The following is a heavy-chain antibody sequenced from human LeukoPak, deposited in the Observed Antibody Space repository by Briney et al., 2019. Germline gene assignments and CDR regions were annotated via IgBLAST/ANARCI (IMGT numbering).Heavy chain of an antibody. CDR1: GYSISSGYN. J-gene: IGHJ6*03. V-gene: IGHV4-38-2*01. CDR2: ISQSGGT. CDR3: ARFPDRLRPYHYMDV. Sequence: PSETLSLTCAVSGYSISSGYNRGWLRQSPRRGLEWIGSISQSGGTSYNQSLKSRVTISVDTSNNQLSLHMNSLTASDTAVYYCARFPDRLRPYHYMDVWGKGTTVIVSS. D-gene: IGHD3-10*01.